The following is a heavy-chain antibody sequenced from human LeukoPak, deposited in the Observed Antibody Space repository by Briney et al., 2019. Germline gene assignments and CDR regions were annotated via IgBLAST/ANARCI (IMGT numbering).Heavy chain of an antibody. D-gene: IGHD4-17*01. Sequence: ASVKVSCNASGGTFSSYAISWVRQAPGQGLEWMGRINPNSGGTNYAQKFQGRVTMTRDTSISTAYMELSRLRSDDTAVYYCARDLLSYDYGDYLTFDPWGQGTLVTVSS. J-gene: IGHJ5*02. CDR3: ARDLLSYDYGDYLTFDP. CDR2: INPNSGGT. CDR1: GGTFSSYA. V-gene: IGHV1-2*06.